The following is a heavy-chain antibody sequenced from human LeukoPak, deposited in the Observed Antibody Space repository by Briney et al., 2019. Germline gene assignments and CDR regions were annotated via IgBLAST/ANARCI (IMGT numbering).Heavy chain of an antibody. J-gene: IGHJ4*02. V-gene: IGHV7-4-1*02. CDR2: INTKTGNP. Sequence: GASVKVSCKASGYTFSSYTMNWVRQAPGQGLEWMGWINTKTGNPTYAQDYTGRFVFSLDTSVSTTYLQISRLKAEDTAVYYCASGPSYSGSNEYFDSWGQGTLVTVSS. CDR1: GYTFSSYT. D-gene: IGHD1-26*01. CDR3: ASGPSYSGSNEYFDS.